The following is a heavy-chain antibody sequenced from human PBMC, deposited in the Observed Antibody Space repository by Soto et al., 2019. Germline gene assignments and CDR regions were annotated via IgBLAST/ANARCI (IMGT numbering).Heavy chain of an antibody. V-gene: IGHV3-23*01. CDR1: GFTFSNYA. Sequence: EVQLLESGGDLVQPGGSLRLSCAASGFTFSNYAMSWVRQAPGKGLEWVSGISGSGSSTYYVDSVKGRFTISRDNSKNTVYLQMNSLRAEDTAVYYCAKGVVLVPATIYYFDYWGQGTLVTVSS. D-gene: IGHD2-2*01. J-gene: IGHJ4*02. CDR2: ISGSGSST. CDR3: AKGVVLVPATIYYFDY.